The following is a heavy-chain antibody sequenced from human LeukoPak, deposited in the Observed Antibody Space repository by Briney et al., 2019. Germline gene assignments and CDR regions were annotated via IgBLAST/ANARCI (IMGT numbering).Heavy chain of an antibody. J-gene: IGHJ3*02. Sequence: GGSLRLSCAASGFTFSSYAMTWVRQAPGKGLEWVSAISGSGGSPYYADPVKGRFTVSRDNSKNMLYLQMNSLRAEDTAVYFCAKDVSAAAGQDAFDIWGQGTLVTVSS. V-gene: IGHV3-23*01. CDR1: GFTFSSYA. CDR2: ISGSGGSP. D-gene: IGHD6-13*01. CDR3: AKDVSAAAGQDAFDI.